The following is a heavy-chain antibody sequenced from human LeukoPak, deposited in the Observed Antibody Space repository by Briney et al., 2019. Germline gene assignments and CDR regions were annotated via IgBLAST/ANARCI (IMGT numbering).Heavy chain of an antibody. Sequence: PSETLSLTCTVSGGSISSSSYYWGWIRQPPGKGLEWIGSIYYSGSTYYNPSLKSRVTISVDTSKNQFSLKLSSVTAADTAVYYCARLHESSQEWLLYYFDYWGQGTLVTVSS. D-gene: IGHD3-3*01. CDR3: ARLHESSQEWLLYYFDY. CDR1: GGSISSSSYY. V-gene: IGHV4-39*01. CDR2: IYYSGST. J-gene: IGHJ4*02.